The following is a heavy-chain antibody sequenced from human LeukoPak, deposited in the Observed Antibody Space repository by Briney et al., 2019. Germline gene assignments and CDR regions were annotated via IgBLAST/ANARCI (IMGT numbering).Heavy chain of an antibody. J-gene: IGHJ3*02. CDR2: IKQDGSEK. CDR3: ARALPAAIAVDAFDI. Sequence: GGSLRLSCAASGFTFSSYWMSWVRQAPGKGLEWVANIKQDGSEKYYVDSVKGRFTISRDNAKNSLYLQMNSLRAEDTAVYYCARALPAAIAVDAFDIWGQGTMVTVSS. V-gene: IGHV3-7*01. D-gene: IGHD2-2*01. CDR1: GFTFSSYW.